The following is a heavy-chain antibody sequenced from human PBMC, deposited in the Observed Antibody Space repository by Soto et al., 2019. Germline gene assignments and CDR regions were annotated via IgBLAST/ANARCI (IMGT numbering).Heavy chain of an antibody. CDR3: ANERPEFDY. CDR1: GLNFSDHA. CDR2: ISGSGGST. D-gene: IGHD1-1*01. V-gene: IGHV3-23*01. J-gene: IGHJ4*02. Sequence: LRLSWAAAGLNFSDHAMSWVRQAPGKGLEWVSAISGSGGSTYYADSVKGRFTISRDNSKNTLYLQMNSLRAEDTAVYYCANERPEFDYWGQGTLVTVSS.